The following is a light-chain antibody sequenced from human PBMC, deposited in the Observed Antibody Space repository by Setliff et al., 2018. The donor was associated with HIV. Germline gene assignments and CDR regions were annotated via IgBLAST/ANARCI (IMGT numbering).Light chain of an antibody. V-gene: IGLV2-23*02. CDR3: CSYGSSDTFV. CDR1: SSDVGSYNL. J-gene: IGLJ1*01. Sequence: QSVLTQPAYVSGSPGQSITISCTGTSSDVGSYNLVSWYQQRPGKAPKLIMYEVTKWPSGISDRFSGSKSGNTASLTISGLQADDEADYYCCSYGSSDTFVFGTGTKVTVL. CDR2: EVT.